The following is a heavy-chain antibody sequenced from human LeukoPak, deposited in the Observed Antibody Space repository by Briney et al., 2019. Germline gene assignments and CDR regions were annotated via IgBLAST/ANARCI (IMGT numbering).Heavy chain of an antibody. V-gene: IGHV4-30-2*01. CDR3: ARGYCSGGSCYPFDY. D-gene: IGHD2-15*01. CDR1: GGSISSGGYS. Sequence: YPSETLSLTCAVSGGSISSGGYSWSWIRQPPGKGLEWIGYIYHSGSTYYNPSLKSRVTISVDRSKNQFSLKLSSVTAADMAVYYCARGYCSGGSCYPFDYWGQGTLVTVSS. J-gene: IGHJ4*02. CDR2: IYHSGST.